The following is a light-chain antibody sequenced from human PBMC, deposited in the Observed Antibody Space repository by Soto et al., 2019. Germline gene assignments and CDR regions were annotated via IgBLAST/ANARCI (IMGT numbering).Light chain of an antibody. CDR3: QQYNSYSIT. V-gene: IGKV1-5*03. CDR1: QSISSW. CDR2: KAS. J-gene: IGKJ3*01. Sequence: DIQMTQSPSTLSASVGDRVTTTCRASQSISSWLAWYQQKPGKAPKLLIYKASSLESGVTSRFSGSGCVTEFTLTISCLQPDDFATYYCQQYNSYSITFGAGTKVDIK.